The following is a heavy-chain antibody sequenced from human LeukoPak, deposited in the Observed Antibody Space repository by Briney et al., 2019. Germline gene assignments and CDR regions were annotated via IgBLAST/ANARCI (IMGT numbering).Heavy chain of an antibody. CDR2: TYYRSKWYN. CDR3: TRDQGESPRELGWYALSSLGYYYYMDV. V-gene: IGHV6-1*01. Sequence: SQTLSLTCAISGDSVSSNSAAWNWIRQSPSRGLEWLGRTYYRSKWYNDYAVSVKSRITINPDTSKNQFSLQLNSVTPEDTAVYYCTRDQGESPRELGWYALSSLGYYYYMDVWGKGTTVTVSS. J-gene: IGHJ6*03. CDR1: GDSVSSNSAA. D-gene: IGHD6-19*01.